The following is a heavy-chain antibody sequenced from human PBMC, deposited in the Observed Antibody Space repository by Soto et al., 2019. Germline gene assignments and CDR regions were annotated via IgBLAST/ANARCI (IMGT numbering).Heavy chain of an antibody. J-gene: IGHJ4*02. V-gene: IGHV4-34*01. CDR2: TDHSGST. CDR3: TRGRPPRY. CDR1: GDSFSGYY. Sequence: SETLSLTCAVYGDSFSGYYWSWIRQPPGKGLEWIGDTDHSGSTHYNPSLKNRITILVDTSKKHFSLNLTSVTAADTALYFCTRGRPPRYWGQGTLVTVSS.